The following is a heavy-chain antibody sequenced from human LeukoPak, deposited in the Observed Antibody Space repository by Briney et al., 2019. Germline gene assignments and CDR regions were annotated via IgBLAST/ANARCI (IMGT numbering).Heavy chain of an antibody. Sequence: SGDNTYYAVSVKGRFTISRDNPKNTLYLQMNNLRAEDTAVYYCARGNLWDAAGGGETWFDPWGQGTLVTVSS. V-gene: IGHV3-53*01. CDR2: SGDNT. J-gene: IGHJ5*02. D-gene: IGHD6-13*01. CDR3: ARGNLWDAAGGGETWFDP.